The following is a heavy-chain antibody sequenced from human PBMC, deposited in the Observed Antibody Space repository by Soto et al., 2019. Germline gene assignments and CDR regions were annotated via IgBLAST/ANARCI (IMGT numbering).Heavy chain of an antibody. V-gene: IGHV4-4*09. Sequence: SETLSLTCSVSGGSMNGYYWSWIRQTPGQGLEWLGFIYFSGSTRYNPSLMSRLTISLDKSKRQFSMSLSSVTAADTAAYYCARSVATRGTNFDCWGKVYLVIFSS. J-gene: IGHJ4*02. CDR1: GGSMNGYY. CDR3: ARSVATRGTNFDC. CDR2: IYFSGST. D-gene: IGHD2-15*01.